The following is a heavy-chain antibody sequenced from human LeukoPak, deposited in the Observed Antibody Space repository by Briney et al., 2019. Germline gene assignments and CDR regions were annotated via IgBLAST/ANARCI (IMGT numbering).Heavy chain of an antibody. Sequence: GESLKISCKGSGYNFTNYWIGWVRQMPGKGLEWMGIVYPGDSDIRYSPSFQGQVTISADKSISTAYLQWSSLKASDTAMYYCARYYYDSSGYYFFDYWGQGTLVTVSS. CDR1: GYNFTNYW. J-gene: IGHJ4*02. D-gene: IGHD3-22*01. CDR2: VYPGDSDI. V-gene: IGHV5-51*01. CDR3: ARYYYDSSGYYFFDY.